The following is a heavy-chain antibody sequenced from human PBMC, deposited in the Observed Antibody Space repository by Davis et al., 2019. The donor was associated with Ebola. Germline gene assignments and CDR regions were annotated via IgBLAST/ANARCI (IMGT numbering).Heavy chain of an antibody. J-gene: IGHJ4*02. CDR3: AKDRSRGTNGGLDH. D-gene: IGHD3-16*01. Sequence: PGGSLRLSCAASGFTFSLFGMHWVRQAPGKGLEWVTILSYDGSNKYYADSVMGRFTISRDNSRNTLYLQMNNLRPEDTALYYCAKDRSRGTNGGLDHWGQGTLVTVSP. V-gene: IGHV3-30*18. CDR2: LSYDGSNK. CDR1: GFTFSLFG.